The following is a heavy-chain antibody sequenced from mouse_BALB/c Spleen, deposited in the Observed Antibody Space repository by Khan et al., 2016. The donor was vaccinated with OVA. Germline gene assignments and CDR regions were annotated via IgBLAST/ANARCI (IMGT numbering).Heavy chain of an antibody. Sequence: VQLHQSGAELVKAGASVKMSCKASGYTFTSYWMHWVKQRLGQGLEWFAETNPTNGRTYYNEKFKSKATLTVDKSSSTAYMLLSGPTFEDSAVYDCARIKKIVATYFDYWGQGTTLTVSS. CDR1: GYTFTSYW. V-gene: IGHV1S81*02. J-gene: IGHJ2*01. CDR2: TNPTNGRT. CDR3: ARIKKIVATYFDY. D-gene: IGHD1-1*01.